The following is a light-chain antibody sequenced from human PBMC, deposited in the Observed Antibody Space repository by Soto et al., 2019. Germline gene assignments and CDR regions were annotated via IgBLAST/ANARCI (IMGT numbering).Light chain of an antibody. CDR2: GAS. CDR1: QSVSSK. Sequence: EIVMTQSPATLSVSPGERATLSCRASQSVSSKLAWYQQKPGQAPRLLIYGASTRATGIPARFSGSGSGTEFTLTISSLQSEDFAVYYCQQYNNWPPVTFCGGTKVEIK. J-gene: IGKJ4*01. V-gene: IGKV3-15*01. CDR3: QQYNNWPPVT.